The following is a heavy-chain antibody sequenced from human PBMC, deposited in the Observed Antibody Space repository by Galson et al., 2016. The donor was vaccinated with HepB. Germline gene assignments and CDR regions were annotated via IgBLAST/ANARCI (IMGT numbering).Heavy chain of an antibody. CDR2: INPNTGST. CDR1: GYTFTGYY. Sequence: SVKVSCKGSGYTFTGYYMHWVRQAPGQGLEWMGWINPNTGSTNYAHKLQGWVTMTRDTSISTVYMEMSRLRSDDTAVYYCAIRRTGGKERPFDYWGQGTLVTVSS. D-gene: IGHD3/OR15-3a*01. J-gene: IGHJ4*02. CDR3: AIRRTGGKERPFDY. V-gene: IGHV1-2*04.